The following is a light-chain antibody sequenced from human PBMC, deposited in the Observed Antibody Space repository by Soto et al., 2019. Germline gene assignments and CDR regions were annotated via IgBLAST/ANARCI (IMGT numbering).Light chain of an antibody. J-gene: IGKJ1*01. V-gene: IGKV2-28*01. CDR3: QQYGDSPQT. Sequence: DIVMTQSPLSLAVTPGEPASISCRSSQSLLHSNGYNYLDWYLQKPGQAPRLLFYGASNRATAIPDRFSGSGFGTDFTLTITRLEPEDFAVYYCQQYGDSPQTFGPGTKVDIK. CDR2: GAS. CDR1: QSLLHSNGYNY.